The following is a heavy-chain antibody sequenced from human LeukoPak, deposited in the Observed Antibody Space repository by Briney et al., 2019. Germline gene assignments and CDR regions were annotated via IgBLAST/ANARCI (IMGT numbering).Heavy chain of an antibody. CDR2: ISSSGSTI. CDR1: GFIFSDYY. J-gene: IGHJ4*02. Sequence: GGSLRLSCAASGFIFSDYYMSWIRQAPGKGLEWVSYISSSGSTIYYADSVKGRFTISRDNAKTSLFLQMNSLRADDTAVYYCAREGSSSWLNWGQGTLVTVSS. D-gene: IGHD6-13*01. CDR3: AREGSSSWLN. V-gene: IGHV3-11*01.